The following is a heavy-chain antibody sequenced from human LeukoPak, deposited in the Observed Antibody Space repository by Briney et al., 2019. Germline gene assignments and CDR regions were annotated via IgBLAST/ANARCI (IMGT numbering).Heavy chain of an antibody. D-gene: IGHD3-10*01. V-gene: IGHV1-2*02. CDR1: GYTFINNW. CDR3: ARGLSTMVRGTNYYYFDY. CDR2: INPNSGGT. Sequence: ASVKNSCKASGYTFINNWMHWVRQAPGQGLEWMGWINPNSGGTNYAQKFQGRVTMTRDTSIGTAYMELSRLRSDDTAVYYCARGLSTMVRGTNYYYFDYWGQGTLVTVSS. J-gene: IGHJ4*02.